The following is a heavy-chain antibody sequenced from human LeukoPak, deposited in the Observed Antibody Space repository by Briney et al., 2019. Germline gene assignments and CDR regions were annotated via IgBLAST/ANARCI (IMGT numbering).Heavy chain of an antibody. V-gene: IGHV1-2*02. CDR3: ALLFGSTWYRFDS. D-gene: IGHD6-13*01. Sequence: ASVKVSCKASVYTFTDYYMHWVRQAPGQGLEWMGWVNPNSGDTNYVHKFQGRVTMTSDTSISTAYMDLSRVRSDDTAVYYCALLFGSTWYRFDSWGQGTLVTVSS. CDR1: VYTFTDYY. J-gene: IGHJ4*02. CDR2: VNPNSGDT.